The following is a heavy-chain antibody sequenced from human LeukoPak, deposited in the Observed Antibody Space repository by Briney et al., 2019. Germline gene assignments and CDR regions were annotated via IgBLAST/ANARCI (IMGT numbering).Heavy chain of an antibody. CDR2: IWYDGSNG. CDR3: ARDLDSYGSY. CDR1: GFSFSDYG. Sequence: PGGSLRLSCAASGFSFSDYGIHWVRQAAGRGLEWVAVIWYDGSNGYYADSVKGRFTISRDNSKNTMYLQMNSLRAEDTAVYYCARDLDSYGSYWGQGTLVTVSP. J-gene: IGHJ4*02. D-gene: IGHD5-18*01. V-gene: IGHV3-33*01.